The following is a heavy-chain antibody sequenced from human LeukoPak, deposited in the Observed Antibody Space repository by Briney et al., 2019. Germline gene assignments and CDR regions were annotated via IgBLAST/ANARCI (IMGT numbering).Heavy chain of an antibody. D-gene: IGHD3-10*01. CDR2: IRSKAYGGTT. CDR3: TRGGAVRGVIYGYYYYMDV. V-gene: IGHV3-49*04. CDR1: GFTFGDYA. J-gene: IGHJ6*03. Sequence: PGRSLRLSCTASGFTFGDYAMSWVRQAPGKGLEWVGFIRSKAYGGTTEYAASVKGRFTISRDDSKSIAYLQMNSLKTEDTAVYYCTRGGAVRGVIYGYYYYMDVWGKGTTVTISS.